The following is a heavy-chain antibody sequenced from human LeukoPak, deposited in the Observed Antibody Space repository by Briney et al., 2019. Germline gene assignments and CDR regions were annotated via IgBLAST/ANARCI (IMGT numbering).Heavy chain of an antibody. J-gene: IGHJ4*02. Sequence: GGSLRLSCAASGFTFSSYGMHWVRQAPGKGLEGVAVIWYDGSNKYYADSVRGRFTISRDNSKNTLYLQMNSLRDEDTAVYYCARDSRDTAMVGPDYWGQGTLVTVSS. CDR1: GFTFSSYG. CDR3: ARDSRDTAMVGPDY. CDR2: IWYDGSNK. D-gene: IGHD5-18*01. V-gene: IGHV3-33*01.